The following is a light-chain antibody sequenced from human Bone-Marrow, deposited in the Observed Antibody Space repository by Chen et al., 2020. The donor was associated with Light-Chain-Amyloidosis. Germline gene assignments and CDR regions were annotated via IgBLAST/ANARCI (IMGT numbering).Light chain of an antibody. V-gene: IGKV3-20*01. J-gene: IGKJ4*01. CDR1: KTISSNS. CDR2: GSS. Sequence: EIVLTQSPGTLSFSPGEGANLSCRASKTISSNSLTWYQKKFGQAPRLLIYGSSSRATGIPDRFTGSGSGTDFTLTSNRLEPEDFAMYYCQKYGTSPLTFGGGTKVEIK. CDR3: QKYGTSPLT.